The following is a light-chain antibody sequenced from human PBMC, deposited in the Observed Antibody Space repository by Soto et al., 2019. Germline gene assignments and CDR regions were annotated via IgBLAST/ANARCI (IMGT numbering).Light chain of an antibody. Sequence: IVMTQSPATLSVSPGERATLSCRASQSVSRDLAWYQQKPGQAPRLLIYDISTRATGIPTRFSGSGSGTEFTLTISSLQSEDFAVYYCQQYNDWPLTFGGGTKVEIK. CDR1: QSVSRD. CDR3: QQYNDWPLT. V-gene: IGKV3D-15*01. J-gene: IGKJ4*01. CDR2: DIS.